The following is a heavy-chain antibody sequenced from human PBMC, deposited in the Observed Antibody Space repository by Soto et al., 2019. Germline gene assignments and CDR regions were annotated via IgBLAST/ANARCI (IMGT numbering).Heavy chain of an antibody. CDR3: TSLWFGELFFLDY. CDR1: VFTFGDYA. CDR2: IRSKAYGGTT. V-gene: IGHV3-49*04. J-gene: IGHJ4*02. D-gene: IGHD3-10*01. Sequence: GGSLRLSCTASVFTFGDYAVSWVCQAPGKGLEWVGFIRSKAYGGTTEYAASVKGRFTISRDDSKSIAYLQMNSLKTEDTAVYYCTSLWFGELFFLDYWGQGTLVTVS.